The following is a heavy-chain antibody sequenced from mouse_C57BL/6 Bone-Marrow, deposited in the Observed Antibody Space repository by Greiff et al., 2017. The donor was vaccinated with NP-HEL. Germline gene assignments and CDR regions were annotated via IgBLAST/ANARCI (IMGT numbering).Heavy chain of an antibody. CDR1: GYSITSGYY. CDR3: ARDPFAY. CDR2: ISYDGSN. Sequence: EVQLQESGPGLVKPSQSLSLTCSVTGYSITSGYYWNWIRQFPGNKLEWMGYISYDGSNNYNPSLKNRISITRDTSKNQFFLKLNSVTTEDTATXYGARDPFAYGGQGTLVTVSA. V-gene: IGHV3-6*01. J-gene: IGHJ3*01.